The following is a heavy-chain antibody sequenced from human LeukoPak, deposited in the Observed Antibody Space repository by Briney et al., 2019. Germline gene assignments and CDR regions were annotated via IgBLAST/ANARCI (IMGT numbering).Heavy chain of an antibody. CDR3: ASSSLYYYDSSGYYGY. Sequence: ASVKVSCKASGYTFTSYAMNWVRQAPGQGLEWMGWINTNTGNPTYAQGFTGRFVFSLHTSVTTAYLQISSLKAEDTAVYYCASSSLYYYDSSGYYGYWGQGTLVTVSS. D-gene: IGHD3-22*01. CDR2: INTNTGNP. J-gene: IGHJ4*02. V-gene: IGHV7-4-1*02. CDR1: GYTFTSYA.